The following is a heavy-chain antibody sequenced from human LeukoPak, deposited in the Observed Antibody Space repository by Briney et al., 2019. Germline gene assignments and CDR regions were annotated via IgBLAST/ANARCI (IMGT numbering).Heavy chain of an antibody. CDR2: VHLSGRT. J-gene: IGHJ4*02. CDR1: GGSFSSTNW. CDR3: AREGGPYRPLDY. V-gene: IGHV4-4*02. Sequence: SGTLSLTCGVSGGSFSSTNWWTWVRQPPGEGLEWIGEVHLSGRTNYNPSLESRVTMSVDMSENHISLKLTSVTAADTAVYYCAREGGPYRPLDYSGQGTLVTVSS.